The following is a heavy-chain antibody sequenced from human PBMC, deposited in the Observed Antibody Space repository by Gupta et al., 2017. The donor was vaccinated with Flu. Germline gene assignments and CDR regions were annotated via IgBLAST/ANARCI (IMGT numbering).Heavy chain of an antibody. CDR3: ASSHIVVVPDIRDYYFDY. J-gene: IGHJ4*02. CDR2: IKQDGSEK. D-gene: IGHD2-2*01. Sequence: EVQLVESGGGLVQPGGSLSLSCAASGFTFSSYWMSWVRQAPGKGLEWVANIKQDGSEKYYVDSVKGRFTISRDNAKNSLYLQMNSLRAEDTAVYYCASSHIVVVPDIRDYYFDYWGQGTLVTVSS. V-gene: IGHV3-7*02. CDR1: GFTFSSYW.